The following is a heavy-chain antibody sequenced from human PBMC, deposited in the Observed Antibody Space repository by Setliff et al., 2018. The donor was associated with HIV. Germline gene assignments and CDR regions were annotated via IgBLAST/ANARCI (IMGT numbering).Heavy chain of an antibody. Sequence: ASVKVSCKASRYTFSNYDVNWVRQATGQGLEWMGWVNTNTGNPTYAQGFTGRFVFSLDTSVSTAYLQISSLKAEDTAVYFCARDPLWFGELRGAFDYWGQGTLVTVSS. V-gene: IGHV7-4-1*02. CDR1: RYTFSNYD. J-gene: IGHJ4*02. D-gene: IGHD3-10*01. CDR3: ARDPLWFGELRGAFDY. CDR2: VNTNTGNP.